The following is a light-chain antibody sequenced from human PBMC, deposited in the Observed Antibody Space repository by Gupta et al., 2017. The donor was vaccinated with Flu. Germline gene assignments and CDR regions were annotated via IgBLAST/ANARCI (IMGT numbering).Light chain of an antibody. CDR3: QQYNNWPPYT. J-gene: IGKJ2*01. CDR2: GAS. CDR1: QSVSSN. V-gene: IGKV3-15*01. Sequence: EIVXTQSPATLXVSXGVRATLSCRASQSVSSNLAWYQQKPGRAPRLLIYGASTRATGIPARFSGSGSGTEFSLTISSLQSEDFAVYYCQQYNNWPPYTFGQGTKLEIK.